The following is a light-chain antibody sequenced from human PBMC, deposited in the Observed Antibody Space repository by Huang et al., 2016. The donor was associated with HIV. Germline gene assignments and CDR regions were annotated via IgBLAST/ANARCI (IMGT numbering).Light chain of an antibody. CDR3: QQSYSALGLT. V-gene: IGKV1-39*01. J-gene: IGKJ4*01. Sequence: DIQMTQSPSSLSASVGDRVTIACRASQSIGTYLNWYQQKPGKAPRLLIHVASRLQSVVPSRFSGSGSGTDFTLTISSLQPEDFATYYCQQSYSALGLTFGGGTKVEIK. CDR2: VAS. CDR1: QSIGTY.